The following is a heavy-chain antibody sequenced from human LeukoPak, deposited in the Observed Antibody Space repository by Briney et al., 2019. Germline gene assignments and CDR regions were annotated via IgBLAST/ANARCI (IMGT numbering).Heavy chain of an antibody. CDR3: ARGAQWVLRFLEWSYYMDV. CDR1: GGSISSSSYY. CDR2: INHSGST. V-gene: IGHV4-39*07. J-gene: IGHJ6*03. Sequence: SETLSLTCTVSGGSISSSSYYWGWIRQPPGKGLEWIGEINHSGSTNYNPSLKSRVTISVDTSKNQFSLKLSSVTAADTAVYYCARGAQWVLRFLEWSYYMDVWGKGTTVTVSS. D-gene: IGHD3-3*01.